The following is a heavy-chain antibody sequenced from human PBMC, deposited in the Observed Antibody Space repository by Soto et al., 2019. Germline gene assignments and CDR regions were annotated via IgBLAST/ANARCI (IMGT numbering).Heavy chain of an antibody. CDR3: ARDQGDDYGDYGGFDC. D-gene: IGHD4-17*01. V-gene: IGHV3-33*01. Sequence: WPLRLYCSASVFTSSSYGMHWVRQAPGKGLEWVAVIRYDGSNKYYADSVKGRFTISRDNSKNTLYLQMNSLRAEDTAVYYCARDQGDDYGDYGGFDCWGQGTLVSVSS. CDR2: IRYDGSNK. CDR1: VFTSSSYG. J-gene: IGHJ4*02.